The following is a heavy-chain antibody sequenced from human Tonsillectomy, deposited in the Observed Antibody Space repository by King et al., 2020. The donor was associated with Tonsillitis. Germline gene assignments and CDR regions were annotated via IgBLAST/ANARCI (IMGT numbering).Heavy chain of an antibody. CDR3: GRYGGGVFDP. V-gene: IGHV4-31*03. J-gene: IGHJ5*02. CDR2: IYYSGRT. CDR1: GGSISGGDYY. Sequence: VQLQESGPGLVKPSQTLSLTCTVSGGSISGGDYYWCWIRQHPGKGLEGSAYIYYSGRTSYNPPHKSRLSMSLDTSKNQFSLKLSSVTAADTAVYYCGRYGGGVFDPWGQGTLVTVSS. D-gene: IGHD4-23*01.